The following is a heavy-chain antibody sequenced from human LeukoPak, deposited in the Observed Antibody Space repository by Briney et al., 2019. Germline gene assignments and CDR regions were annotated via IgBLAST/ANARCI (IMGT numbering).Heavy chain of an antibody. CDR2: ISSSSSYI. CDR1: GFTFSSYS. J-gene: IGHJ4*02. V-gene: IGHV3-21*01. Sequence: GGSLRLSCAASGFTFSSYSMNWVRQAPGKGLEWVSSISSSSSYIYYADSVKGRFTISRDNAKNSLYLQMNSLRAEDTAVYYCANIWSGDPYMDEPFDYWGQGTLVTVSS. D-gene: IGHD3-10*01. CDR3: ANIWSGDPYMDEPFDY.